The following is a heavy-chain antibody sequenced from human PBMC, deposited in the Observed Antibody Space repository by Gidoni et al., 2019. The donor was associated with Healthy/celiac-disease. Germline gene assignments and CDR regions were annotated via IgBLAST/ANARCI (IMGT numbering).Heavy chain of an antibody. D-gene: IGHD6-13*01. V-gene: IGHV4-39*01. CDR3: ASYSSSWLAEYFQH. CDR2: IYYSGST. CDR1: GGSISSSSYY. J-gene: IGHJ1*01. Sequence: QLQLQESGPGLVEPSETLSLPCTVSGGSISSSSYYWGWIRQPPGKGLEWIGSIYYSGSTYYNPSLKSRVTISVDTSKNQFSLKLSSVTAADTAVYYCASYSSSWLAEYFQHWGQGTLVTVSS.